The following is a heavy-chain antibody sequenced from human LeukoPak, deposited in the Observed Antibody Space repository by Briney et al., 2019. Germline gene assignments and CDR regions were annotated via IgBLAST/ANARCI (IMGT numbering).Heavy chain of an antibody. CDR3: ARDHGAVAATPNDAFDI. CDR1: GFTVSSNF. V-gene: IGHV3-66*01. J-gene: IGHJ3*02. Sequence: GGSLRLSCGASGFTVSSNFMSWVRQAPGKGLEWVSVVYSTGDTYYADSVKGRFTMSRDTSKNTLYLQMNSLRAEDTALYYCARDHGAVAATPNDAFDIWGQGTMVTVSS. CDR2: VYSTGDT. D-gene: IGHD6-19*01.